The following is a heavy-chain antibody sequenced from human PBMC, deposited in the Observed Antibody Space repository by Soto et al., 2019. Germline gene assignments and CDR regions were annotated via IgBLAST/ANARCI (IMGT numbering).Heavy chain of an antibody. CDR1: GYTCTSAG. J-gene: IGHJ4*02. V-gene: IGHV1-18*01. CDR3: ARDLDGSGSYYTDY. D-gene: IGHD3-10*01. Sequence: QVQLVQSGAEVKNPGTSVKVSCKTSGYTCTSAGISWVRQAPGQGLEWMGWISAYNGNTKYAQKVQGRVTMTTDTSTSTAYMELRSLTSDDTAVYYCARDLDGSGSYYTDYWGQGTLVTVAA. CDR2: ISAYNGNT.